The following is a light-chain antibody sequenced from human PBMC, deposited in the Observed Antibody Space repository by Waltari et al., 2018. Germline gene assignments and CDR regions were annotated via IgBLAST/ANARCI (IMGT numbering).Light chain of an antibody. J-gene: IGLJ3*02. CDR1: NSDVGGYNY. CDR2: VVS. CDR3: ASYTSSYTWV. V-gene: IGLV2-14*03. Sequence: QSALTQPSSVSGSPGQSLTISCTGTNSDVGGYNYVPSFQQHPGTAPRLLIFVVSDRPAGVSNRFSGSKSGNTASLTISGLQAEDEAHYYCASYTSSYTWVFGGGTKLTVL.